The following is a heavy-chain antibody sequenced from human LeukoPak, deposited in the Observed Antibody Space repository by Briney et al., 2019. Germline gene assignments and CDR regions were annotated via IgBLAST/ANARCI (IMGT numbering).Heavy chain of an antibody. Sequence: ASVKVSCKTSGGTFSSSAITWVPQAPGQGLEWMGRFIPVLNITTYAQKFQGSVTITPDTSTSTVYMELSSLRSEETAVYYCARDQGLTAPPPYGLDVWGQGTTVIVSS. CDR1: GGTFSSSA. V-gene: IGHV1-69*04. CDR3: ARDQGLTAPPPYGLDV. J-gene: IGHJ6*02. CDR2: FIPVLNIT. D-gene: IGHD5-18*01.